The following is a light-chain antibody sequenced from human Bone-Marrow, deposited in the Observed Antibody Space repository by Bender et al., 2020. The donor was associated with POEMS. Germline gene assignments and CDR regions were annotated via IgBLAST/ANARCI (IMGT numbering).Light chain of an antibody. Sequence: QSVLTQPPSASGTPGQRVTISCSGGSSNIGAHAVNWYQHLPGPAPKLLIYSSHRRPSEVPDRFPGSRSGTSASLAISGLQSEDGADYYCAVWDDSLNGWVFGGGTKLTVL. CDR1: SSNIGAHA. CDR2: SSH. CDR3: AVWDDSLNGWV. J-gene: IGLJ3*02. V-gene: IGLV1-44*01.